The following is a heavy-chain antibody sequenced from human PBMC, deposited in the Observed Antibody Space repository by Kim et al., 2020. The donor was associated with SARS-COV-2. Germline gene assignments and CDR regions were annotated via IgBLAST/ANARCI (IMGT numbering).Heavy chain of an antibody. V-gene: IGHV3-9*01. D-gene: IGHD3-10*01. CDR2: ISANSLTR. Sequence: GGSLRLSCEASGFIFDEYAFHWVRQAPGKGLEWVSGISANSLTRVYADSVKGRFTISRDNARSSVHLQMNTLGPEDSALYYCTRDQGEFSLSTRPFEFWGQGALVTVSS. CDR1: GFIFDEYA. J-gene: IGHJ4*02. CDR3: TRDQGEFSLSTRPFEF.